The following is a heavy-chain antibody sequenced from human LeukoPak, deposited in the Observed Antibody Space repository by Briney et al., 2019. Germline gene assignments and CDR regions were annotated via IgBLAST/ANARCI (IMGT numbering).Heavy chain of an antibody. D-gene: IGHD5-12*01. J-gene: IGHJ4*02. Sequence: SETLSLTCTVSGASISSYYWSWIRQPPGKGLEWIGFISYSASTNYNPSLKSRVTISLDTSENQFSLQLGSVTAADTAVYYCARHILHGKSGYGPFDSWGQGTLVTVSS. CDR3: ARHILHGKSGYGPFDS. CDR2: ISYSAST. V-gene: IGHV4-59*08. CDR1: GASISSYY.